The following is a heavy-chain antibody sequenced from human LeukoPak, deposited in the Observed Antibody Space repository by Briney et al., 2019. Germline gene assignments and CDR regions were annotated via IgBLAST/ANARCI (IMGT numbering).Heavy chain of an antibody. D-gene: IGHD2-2*01. CDR2: ISSSSSYI. V-gene: IGHV3-21*01. CDR1: GFTFSSYS. CDR3: ARVRAQYCSSTSCSPWEPSDY. J-gene: IGHJ4*02. Sequence: GGSLRLSCAASGFTFSSYSMNWVRQAPGKGLEWVSSISSSSSYIYYADSVKGRFTISRDNAKTSLYLQMNSLRAEDTAVYYCARVRAQYCSSTSCSPWEPSDYWGQGTLVTVSS.